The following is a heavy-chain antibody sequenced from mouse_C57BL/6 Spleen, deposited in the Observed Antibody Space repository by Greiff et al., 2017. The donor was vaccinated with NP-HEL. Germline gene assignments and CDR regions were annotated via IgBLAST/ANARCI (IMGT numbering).Heavy chain of an antibody. CDR3: ARKDYDVAMDY. CDR1: GYTFTSYW. CDR2: IDPSDSYT. D-gene: IGHD2-4*01. J-gene: IGHJ4*01. V-gene: IGHV1-50*01. Sequence: VQLQQPGAELVKPGASVKLSCKASGYTFTSYWMQWVKQRPGQGLEWIGEIDPSDSYTNYNQKFKGKATLTVDTSSSTAYMQLSSLTSEDSAVYYCARKDYDVAMDYWGQGTSVTVSS.